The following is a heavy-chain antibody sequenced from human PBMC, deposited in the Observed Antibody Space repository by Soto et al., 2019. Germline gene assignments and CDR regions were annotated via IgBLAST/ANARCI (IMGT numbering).Heavy chain of an antibody. D-gene: IGHD6-19*01. J-gene: IGHJ4*02. Sequence: SETLSLTCAVSGGSISSGGYSWSWIRQPPGKGLEWIGYIYHSGSTNYNPSLKSRVTISVDTSKNQFSLKLSSVTAADTAVYYCARGFDGGSGWFYYFDYWGQGTLVTVSS. V-gene: IGHV4-30-2*01. CDR3: ARGFDGGSGWFYYFDY. CDR1: GGSISSGGYS. CDR2: IYHSGST.